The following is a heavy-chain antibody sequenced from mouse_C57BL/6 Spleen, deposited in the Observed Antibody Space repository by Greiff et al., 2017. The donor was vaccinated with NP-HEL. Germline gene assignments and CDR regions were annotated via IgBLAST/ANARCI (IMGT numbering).Heavy chain of an antibody. CDR1: GYSFTSYY. CDR3: ARSYSGSTFDY. V-gene: IGHV1-66*01. D-gene: IGHD1-1*01. Sequence: VQLQQSGPELVKPGASVKISCKASGYSFTSYYIHWVKQRPGQGLEWIGWIYPGSGNTKYNEKFKGKATLTADTSSSTAYMQLSSLTSEDSAVYYCARSYSGSTFDYWGQGTTLTVSS. J-gene: IGHJ2*01. CDR2: IYPGSGNT.